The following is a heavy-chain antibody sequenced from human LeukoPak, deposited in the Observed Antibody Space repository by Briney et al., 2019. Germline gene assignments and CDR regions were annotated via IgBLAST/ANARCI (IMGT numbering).Heavy chain of an antibody. J-gene: IGHJ4*02. Sequence: GGSLRLSCAASGSTFSSYWMSWVRQAPGKGLEWVAIIWSDGSNKYYADSVKGRFTISRDNSKNTLYLQMNSLRAEDTAVYYCARDQGGDGYTSGGYWGQGTLVTVSS. D-gene: IGHD5-24*01. CDR2: IWSDGSNK. CDR3: ARDQGGDGYTSGGY. V-gene: IGHV3-33*08. CDR1: GSTFSSYW.